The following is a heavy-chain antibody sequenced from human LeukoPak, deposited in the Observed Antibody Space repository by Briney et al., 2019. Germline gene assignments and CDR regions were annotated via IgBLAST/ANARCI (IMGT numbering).Heavy chain of an antibody. D-gene: IGHD3-16*01. J-gene: IGHJ6*02. CDR2: IYYSGST. CDR3: ARDGGTYGMDV. CDR1: GGSISSYY. Sequence: ETLSLTCTVSGGSISSYYWSWIRQPPGKGLEWIGYIYYSGSTNYNPSFKSRVTISVDTSKNQFSLKLSSVTAADTAVYYCARDGGTYGMDVWGQGTTVTVSS. V-gene: IGHV4-59*01.